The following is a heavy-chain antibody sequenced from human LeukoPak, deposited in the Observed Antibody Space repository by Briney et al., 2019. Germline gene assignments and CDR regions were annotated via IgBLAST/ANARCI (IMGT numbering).Heavy chain of an antibody. D-gene: IGHD2-15*01. CDR3: AKDPPRYCSGGSCYSGFDY. J-gene: IGHJ4*02. CDR2: IRYDGSNK. V-gene: IGHV3-30*02. CDR1: GFTCSSYG. Sequence: GGSLRLSCAASGFTCSSYGMHWVRQAPGKGLEWVAFIRYDGSNKYYADSVKGRFTISRDNSKNTLYLQMNSLRAEDTAVYYCAKDPPRYCSGGSCYSGFDYWGQGTLVTVSS.